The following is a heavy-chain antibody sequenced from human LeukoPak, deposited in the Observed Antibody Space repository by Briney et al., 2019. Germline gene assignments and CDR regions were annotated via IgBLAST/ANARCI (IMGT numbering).Heavy chain of an antibody. CDR3: ARETPLRYFDP. CDR2: IDDIGNT. D-gene: IGHD3-9*01. Sequence: TSETLSLTCTVSGGSIIGRYWSWIRQPPGKGLEWIGNIDDIGNTNYNPSLKSRVTISVDTSKNQFSLKLSSVTAADTAVYYCARETPLRYFDPWGQGTLVTVSS. V-gene: IGHV4-59*11. CDR1: GGSIIGRY. J-gene: IGHJ5*02.